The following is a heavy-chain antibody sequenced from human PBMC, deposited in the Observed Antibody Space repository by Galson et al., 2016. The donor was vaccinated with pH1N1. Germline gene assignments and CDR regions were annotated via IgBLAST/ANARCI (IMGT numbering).Heavy chain of an antibody. CDR2: INQDGSRK. CDR3: ATEDYYTSLY. J-gene: IGHJ4*02. D-gene: IGHD1-26*01. CDR1: GFIFSDYW. V-gene: IGHV3-7*01. Sequence: SLRLSCAASGFIFSDYWMSWVRQAPGKWLEWVAKINQDGSRKYYVDSMKGRCTISRDNAENSLSLQMNSLRVEDTALYYCATEDYYTSLYWGQGILVTVSS.